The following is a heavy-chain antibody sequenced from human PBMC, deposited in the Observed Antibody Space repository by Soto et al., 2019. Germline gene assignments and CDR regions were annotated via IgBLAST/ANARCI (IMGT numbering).Heavy chain of an antibody. CDR2: ISAYNGNT. Sequence: QVQLVQSGAEVKKPGASVKVSCKASGYTFTSYGISWVRQAPGQGLEWMGWISAYNGNTNYAQKLRGRVTMTTDTSTSTAYMELRSLRSDDTAVYYCARGVTTVTTRYYYGMDVWGQGTTVTVSS. D-gene: IGHD4-17*01. J-gene: IGHJ6*02. CDR3: ARGVTTVTTRYYYGMDV. CDR1: GYTFTSYG. V-gene: IGHV1-18*01.